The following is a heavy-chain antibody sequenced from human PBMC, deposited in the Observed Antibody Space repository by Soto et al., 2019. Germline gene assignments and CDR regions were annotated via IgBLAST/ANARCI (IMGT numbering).Heavy chain of an antibody. CDR1: GGTFSSYA. J-gene: IGHJ6*02. V-gene: IGHV1-69*06. CDR2: IIPIFGTA. Sequence: SVKVSCKASGGTFSSYAISWVRQAPGQGLEWMGGIIPIFGTANYAQKFQGRVTITADKSTSTAYMELSSLRSEDTAVYYCARDRGDIAASASNYYYYYYGMDVWGQGTTVTVSS. D-gene: IGHD6-6*01. CDR3: ARDRGDIAASASNYYYYYYGMDV.